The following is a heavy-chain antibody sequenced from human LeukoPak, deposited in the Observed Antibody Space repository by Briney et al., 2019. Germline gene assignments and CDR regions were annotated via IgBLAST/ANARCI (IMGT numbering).Heavy chain of an antibody. D-gene: IGHD4-17*01. Sequence: GGSVRLSCAASGFTFSSYGMHWVRQAPGKGLEWVAVISYDGSNKYYADSVKGRFTISRDNSKNTLYLQMNSLRAEDTAVYYCAKDRYGDYGSSFDYWGQGTLVTVSS. CDR1: GFTFSSYG. V-gene: IGHV3-30*18. CDR3: AKDRYGDYGSSFDY. J-gene: IGHJ4*02. CDR2: ISYDGSNK.